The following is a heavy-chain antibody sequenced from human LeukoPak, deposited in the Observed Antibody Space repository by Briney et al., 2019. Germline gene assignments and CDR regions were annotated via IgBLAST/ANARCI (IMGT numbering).Heavy chain of an antibody. CDR1: GFRFSDYS. J-gene: IGHJ4*02. CDR2: IGISSGNT. Sequence: PGGSLRFSCAASGFRFSDYSMNWFRKAPGKGLEWISYIGISSGNTNYADSVKGRFTISGDKAKNSLYLQMNSLRVEDTAVYYCARDYKYAFDNWGQGTLVTVSS. D-gene: IGHD5-24*01. CDR3: ARDYKYAFDN. V-gene: IGHV3-48*01.